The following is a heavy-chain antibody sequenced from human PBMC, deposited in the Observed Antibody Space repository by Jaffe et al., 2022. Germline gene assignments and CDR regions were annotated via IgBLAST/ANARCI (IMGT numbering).Heavy chain of an antibody. CDR3: ARGAYCSGGSCYGSRYAYYYYYYMDV. D-gene: IGHD2-15*01. Sequence: QVQLQESGPGLVKPSGTLSLTCAVSGGSISSSNWWSWVRQPPGKGLEWIGEIYHSGSTNYNPSLKSRVTISVDKSKNQFSLKLSSVTAADTAVYYCARGAYCSGGSCYGSRYAYYYYYYMDVWGKGTTVTVSS. V-gene: IGHV4-4*02. CDR2: IYHSGST. J-gene: IGHJ6*03. CDR1: GGSISSSNW.